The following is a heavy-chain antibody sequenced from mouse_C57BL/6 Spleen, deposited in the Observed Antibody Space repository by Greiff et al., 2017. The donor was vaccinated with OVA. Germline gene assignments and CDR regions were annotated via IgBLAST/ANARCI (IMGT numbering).Heavy chain of an antibody. CDR1: GYTFTSYW. CDR2: INPSSGYT. J-gene: IGHJ4*01. D-gene: IGHD1-1*01. CDR3: AGITTVVAEIDYYAMDY. Sequence: QVQLQQSGAELAKPGASVKLSCKASGYTFTSYWMHWVKQRPGHGLEWIGYINPSSGYTKYNQKFKDKATLTADKSSSTAYMQLSSLTYEDSAVYYCAGITTVVAEIDYYAMDYWGQGTSVTVSS. V-gene: IGHV1-7*01.